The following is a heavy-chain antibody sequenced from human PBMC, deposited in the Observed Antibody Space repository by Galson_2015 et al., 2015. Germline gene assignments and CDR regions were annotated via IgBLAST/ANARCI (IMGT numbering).Heavy chain of an antibody. CDR1: GFSFSSYW. CDR2: IKHYGSET. J-gene: IGHJ3*02. Sequence: SLKLSCEASGFSFSSYWMSWVRQAPGKGLEWMGKIKHYGSETYYVDSVKGRFTITRDKSKNSLYLQMNSLRAEDTAVYYCARDPKSSSWYWQRAAFDIWGQETMVTVSS. CDR3: ARDPKSSSWYWQRAAFDI. D-gene: IGHD6-13*01. V-gene: IGHV3-7*04.